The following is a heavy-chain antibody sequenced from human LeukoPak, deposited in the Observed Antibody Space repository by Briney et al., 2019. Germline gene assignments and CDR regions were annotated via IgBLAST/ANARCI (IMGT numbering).Heavy chain of an antibody. CDR2: ISYDGSNK. CDR3: ARERVVSSSSSGFDY. CDR1: GFTFSSYA. Sequence: GGSLRLSCAASGFTFSSYAMHWVRQAPGKGLEWVAVISYDGSNKYYADSVKGRFTISRDNSKNTLYLQMNSLRAEDTAVYYCARERVVSSSSSGFDYWGQGTLVTDSS. J-gene: IGHJ4*02. V-gene: IGHV3-30-3*01. D-gene: IGHD6-6*01.